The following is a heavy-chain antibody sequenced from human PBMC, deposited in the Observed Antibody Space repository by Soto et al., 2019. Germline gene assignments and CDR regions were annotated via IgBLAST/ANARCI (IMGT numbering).Heavy chain of an antibody. CDR3: ARDLWGYCGTDCYPLDV. Sequence: SETLSLTCTVSGGSISGFYWSWIRQPPGKRLEWIGYIYSGGYTYYNPSLESRVTISVDTPKNQFFLEMNSVTAADTAVYYCARDLWGYCGTDCYPLDVWGQGTTVTVSS. CDR1: GGSISGFY. D-gene: IGHD2-21*02. CDR2: IYSGGYT. J-gene: IGHJ6*02. V-gene: IGHV4-59*01.